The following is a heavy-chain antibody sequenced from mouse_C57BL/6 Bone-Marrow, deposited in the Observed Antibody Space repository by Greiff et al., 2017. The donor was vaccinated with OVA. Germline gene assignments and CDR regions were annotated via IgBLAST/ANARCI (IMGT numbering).Heavy chain of an antibody. CDR2: IDPENGDT. Sequence: EVQLQQSGAELVRPGASVKLSCTASGFNIKDDYMHWVKQRPEQGLEWIGWIDPENGDTEYASKFQGKATITADTSSNTAYLQLSSLTSEDTAVYYCTTWSSYPWFAYWGQGTLVTVSA. CDR1: GFNIKDDY. CDR3: TTWSSYPWFAY. V-gene: IGHV14-4*01. J-gene: IGHJ3*01. D-gene: IGHD1-1*01.